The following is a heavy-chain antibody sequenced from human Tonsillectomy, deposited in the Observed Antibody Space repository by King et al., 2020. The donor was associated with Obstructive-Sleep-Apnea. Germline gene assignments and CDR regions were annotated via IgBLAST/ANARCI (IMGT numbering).Heavy chain of an antibody. CDR3: ASPTGGYSYDSSGYSLDY. CDR2: ISYDGTNK. V-gene: IGHV3-30*04. D-gene: IGHD3-22*01. Sequence: VQLVESGGGVVQPGRSLRLSCAASGFTFSNYAMHWVRQAPGKGLEWVAVISYDGTNKYYAGSGKGRFTISRDNSKNTVYLQMTRLRAEDTAVYCCASPTGGYSYDSSGYSLDYWGQGTLVTVSS. CDR1: GFTFSNYA. J-gene: IGHJ4*02.